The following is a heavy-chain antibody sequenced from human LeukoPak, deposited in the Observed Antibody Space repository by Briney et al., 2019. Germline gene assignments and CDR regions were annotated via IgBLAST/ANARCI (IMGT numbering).Heavy chain of an antibody. V-gene: IGHV4-30-4*01. J-gene: IGHJ4*02. Sequence: NPSQTLSLTCTVSGGSISSGDYYWSWIRQPPGKGLEWIGYIYYSGSTYYNPSLKSRVTISADTSKNQFSLKLSSVTAADTAVYYCARVGYSYGYAFDYWGQGTLVTVSS. CDR1: GGSISSGDYY. D-gene: IGHD5-18*01. CDR2: IYYSGST. CDR3: ARVGYSYGYAFDY.